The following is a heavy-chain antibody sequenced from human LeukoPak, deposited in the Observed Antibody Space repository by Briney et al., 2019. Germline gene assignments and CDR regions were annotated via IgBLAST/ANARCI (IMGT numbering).Heavy chain of an antibody. D-gene: IGHD4-23*01. CDR1: GGSISSSSYY. CDR3: ARDRGYGGKKGGFDY. Sequence: PSETLSLTCTVSGGSISSSSYYWGWIRQPPGKGLEWIGSIYYSGSTYYNPSLKSRVTISVDTSKNQFSLKLSSVTAADTAVYYCARDRGYGGKKGGFDYWGQGTLVTVSS. V-gene: IGHV4-39*07. CDR2: IYYSGST. J-gene: IGHJ4*02.